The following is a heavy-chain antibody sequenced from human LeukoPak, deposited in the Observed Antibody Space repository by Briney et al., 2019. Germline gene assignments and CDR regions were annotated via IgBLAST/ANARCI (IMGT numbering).Heavy chain of an antibody. D-gene: IGHD4-17*01. Sequence: GGSLRPSCAASGFTFSNYGLYWVRQSPGKGLEWVALIWNDGSHKYYDDSVKDRFSISRDNSQSTLHLQMNNLRAEDTAIYYCARDSDEYGDSHIDYWGQGTLVAVSS. CDR3: ARDSDEYGDSHIDY. J-gene: IGHJ4*02. CDR2: IWNDGSHK. V-gene: IGHV3-33*07. CDR1: GFTFSNYG.